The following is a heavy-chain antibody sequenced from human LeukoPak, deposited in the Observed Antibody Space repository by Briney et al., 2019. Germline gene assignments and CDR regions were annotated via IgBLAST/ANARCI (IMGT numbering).Heavy chain of an antibody. CDR2: ISGSAGST. V-gene: IGHV3-23*01. CDR3: AKDWTGTKPFDL. D-gene: IGHD3/OR15-3a*01. Sequence: PGGSLRLSCAASGFIFNNYAMSWVRQAPGKGLEWVSSISGSAGSTYYADSVKGRFTISRDNSKNTLYLQMNSLRAEDTALYYCAKDWTGTKPFDLWGRGTLVTVSS. CDR1: GFIFNNYA. J-gene: IGHJ2*01.